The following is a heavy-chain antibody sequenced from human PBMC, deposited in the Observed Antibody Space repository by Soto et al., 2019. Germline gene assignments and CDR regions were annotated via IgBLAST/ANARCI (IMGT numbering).Heavy chain of an antibody. V-gene: IGHV3-66*01. D-gene: IGHD6-19*01. Sequence: EVQLVESGGDLVQPGGSLRLSCAASGFTVSSNYMSWVRQAPGKGLEWVSVIYSGGSTYYADPVKGRFTISRDNSKNTLYLQMNSLRAEDTAVYYCARYSSGWGNTYFDYWGQGTLVTVSS. CDR3: ARYSSGWGNTYFDY. CDR2: IYSGGST. J-gene: IGHJ4*02. CDR1: GFTVSSNY.